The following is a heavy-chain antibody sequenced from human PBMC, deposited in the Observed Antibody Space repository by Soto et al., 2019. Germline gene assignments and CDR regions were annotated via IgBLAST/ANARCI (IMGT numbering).Heavy chain of an antibody. D-gene: IGHD3-10*01. J-gene: IGHJ1*01. CDR2: MNPNNGKT. CDR1: GYTFTSYD. V-gene: IGHV1-8*01. Sequence: QVQLVQSGAEVKKPGASVKVSCKASGYTFTSYDISWVRQATGQGLEWMGWMNPNNGKTDYAPKFQGRVTMTMNTSIGTAYMELSSLRSEDTAVYYCARSPRNYYALGSYSYFRHWGQGTLVTVSS. CDR3: ARSPRNYYALGSYSYFRH.